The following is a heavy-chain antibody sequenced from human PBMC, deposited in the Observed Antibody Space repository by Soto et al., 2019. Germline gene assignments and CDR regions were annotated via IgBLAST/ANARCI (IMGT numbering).Heavy chain of an antibody. CDR1: GFTFSSCG. V-gene: IGHV3-48*02. D-gene: IGHD2-15*01. Sequence: VQLVESGGGVVQPGRSLRLSCAASGFTFSSCGMNWVRQSPGKGLEWVSYISGSSDTIYYADSVKGRFTISRDNAKNSLYLQMNSLRDEDTAVYYCARCSGNSCYSYGVDVWGQGATVAVSS. CDR3: ARCSGNSCYSYGVDV. CDR2: ISGSSDTI. J-gene: IGHJ6*02.